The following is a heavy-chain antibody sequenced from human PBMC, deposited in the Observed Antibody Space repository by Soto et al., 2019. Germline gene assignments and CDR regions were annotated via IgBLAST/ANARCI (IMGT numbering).Heavy chain of an antibody. J-gene: IGHJ3*02. D-gene: IGHD4-4*01. Sequence: GGSLRLSCAASGFTFSSYAMHWVRQAPGKGLEWVAVISYDGSNKYYADSVKGRFTISRDNSKNTLYLQMNSLRAEDTAVYYCARGYIKAAFDIWGQGTMVTVSS. V-gene: IGHV3-30*14. CDR2: ISYDGSNK. CDR1: GFTFSSYA. CDR3: ARGYIKAAFDI.